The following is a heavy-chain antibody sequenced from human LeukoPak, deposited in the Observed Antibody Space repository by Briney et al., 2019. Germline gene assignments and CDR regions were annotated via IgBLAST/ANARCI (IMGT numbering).Heavy chain of an antibody. CDR3: AREFEYRTSGAGY. V-gene: IGHV3-21*01. CDR2: MSINSGLK. Sequence: PGGSLRLSCAASGFTFSSYSMNWVRQAPGKGLEWLSSMSINSGLKYHADSVKGRFTISRDNAKNSLYLQMNSLRAEDTAVYYCAREFEYRTSGAGYRGQGTLVTVSS. CDR1: GFTFSSYS. J-gene: IGHJ4*02. D-gene: IGHD6-6*01.